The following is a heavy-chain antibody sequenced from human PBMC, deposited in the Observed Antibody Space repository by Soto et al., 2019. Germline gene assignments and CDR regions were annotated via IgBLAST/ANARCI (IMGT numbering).Heavy chain of an antibody. V-gene: IGHV3-7*01. D-gene: IGHD2-2*01. CDR1: GFTFSNHW. CDR2: IKQDGSEK. Sequence: EVQVVESGGGLVQPGGSLRLSCAASGFTFSNHWMTWVRQAPGKGLEWVANIKQDGSEKYYVDSVKGRFTLSRDNAKNSLYIQMNSLRAEDTAVYYCARDSAYCRSTSCYLSYYYDMDVWGKGTTVTVSS. CDR3: ARDSAYCRSTSCYLSYYYDMDV. J-gene: IGHJ6*03.